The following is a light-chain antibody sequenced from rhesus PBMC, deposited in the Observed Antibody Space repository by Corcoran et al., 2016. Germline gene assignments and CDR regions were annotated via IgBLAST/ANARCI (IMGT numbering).Light chain of an antibody. J-gene: IGKJ1*01. CDR2: YAY. Sequence: DIQMTQSPSSLSASVGETVTITRRASQGISSYLAWYQQKPGKAPKPLSNYAYNLESGVPSRFSGSGSGSDFTPNNSSLQPEAFAPYYCPQYKRAPPTFGQGTKVEIK. CDR1: QGISSY. CDR3: PQYKRAPPT. V-gene: IGKV1-37*01.